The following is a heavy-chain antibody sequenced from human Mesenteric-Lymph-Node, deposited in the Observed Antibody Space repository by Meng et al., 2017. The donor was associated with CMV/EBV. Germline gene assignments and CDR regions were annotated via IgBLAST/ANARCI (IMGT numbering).Heavy chain of an antibody. CDR2: INPNSGGT. CDR1: YTCSGYY. V-gene: IGHV1-2*02. D-gene: IGHD2-2*01. J-gene: IGHJ6*02. CDR3: AREGVTSWVAASGMDV. Sequence: YTCSGYYMHWVRQAPGQGLEWMGWINPNSGGTNYAQKFQGRVTMTRDTSISTAYMELSRLRSDDTAVYYCAREGVTSWVAASGMDVWGQGTTVTVSS.